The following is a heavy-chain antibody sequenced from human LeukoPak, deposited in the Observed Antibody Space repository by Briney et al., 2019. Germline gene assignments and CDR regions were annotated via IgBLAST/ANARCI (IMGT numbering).Heavy chain of an antibody. CDR2: IKKDGSDK. D-gene: IGHD1/OR15-1a*01. J-gene: IGHJ4*02. V-gene: IGHV3-7*03. CDR3: ARDPGTGFDY. Sequence: GGSLRLACAASGFTFRNYWMTWVRQAPGKGLEWVANIKKDGSDKYYVDSVKGRFTISRDNAKSSLYLQMNSLRVEDTAVYYCARDPGTGFDYWGQGTLVTVSS. CDR1: GFTFRNYW.